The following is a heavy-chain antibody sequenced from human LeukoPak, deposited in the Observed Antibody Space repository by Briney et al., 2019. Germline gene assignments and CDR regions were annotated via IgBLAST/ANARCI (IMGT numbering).Heavy chain of an antibody. Sequence: SVKVSCKASGGSFSSYAISWVRQAPGQGLEWMGGIIPIFGTANYAQKFQGRVTITADESTSTAYMELSSLRSEDTAVYYCAREGTYGDYAYFDYWGQGTLVTVSS. V-gene: IGHV1-69*01. J-gene: IGHJ4*02. D-gene: IGHD4-17*01. CDR2: IIPIFGTA. CDR3: AREGTYGDYAYFDY. CDR1: GGSFSSYA.